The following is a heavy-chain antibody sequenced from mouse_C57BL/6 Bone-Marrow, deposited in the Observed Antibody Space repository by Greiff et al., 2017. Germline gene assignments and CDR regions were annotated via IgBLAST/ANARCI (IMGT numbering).Heavy chain of an antibody. Sequence: QVQLQQPGAELVKPGASVKLSCKASGYTFTSYWMYWVKQRPGQGLEWIGMIHPNSGSTNYNEKFKSKATLTVDKSSSTAYMQLSSLTSEDSAVYYCARRADYPYYFDYWGQGTTLTVSS. V-gene: IGHV1-64*01. CDR3: ARRADYPYYFDY. D-gene: IGHD2-4*01. J-gene: IGHJ2*01. CDR1: GYTFTSYW. CDR2: IHPNSGST.